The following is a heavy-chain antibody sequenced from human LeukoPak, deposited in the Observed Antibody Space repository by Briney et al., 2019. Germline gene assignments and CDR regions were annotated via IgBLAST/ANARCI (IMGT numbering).Heavy chain of an antibody. D-gene: IGHD3-10*01. V-gene: IGHV3-33*01. Sequence: GRSLRLSCAASGFTFSSYGMHWVRQAPGKGLEWVAVIWYDGSNKYYADSVKGRFTISRDNSKNTLYLQMNSLRAEDTAVYYCAGPFGELLDYWGQGTLVTVSS. CDR1: GFTFSSYG. CDR3: AGPFGELLDY. CDR2: IWYDGSNK. J-gene: IGHJ4*02.